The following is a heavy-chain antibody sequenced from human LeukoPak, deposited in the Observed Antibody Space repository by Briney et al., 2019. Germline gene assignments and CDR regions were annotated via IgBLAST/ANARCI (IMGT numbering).Heavy chain of an antibody. Sequence: GGSLRLSCVASGFTFSSYWMTWVRQAPGKGLEWVANIKTDGSQIYYVDSVKGRFTISRDNAKNSLYLQMNSLRAGDTAVYYCAELGITMIGGVWGKGTTVTISS. CDR2: IKTDGSQI. D-gene: IGHD3-10*02. CDR3: AELGITMIGGV. CDR1: GFTFSSYW. J-gene: IGHJ6*04. V-gene: IGHV3-7*01.